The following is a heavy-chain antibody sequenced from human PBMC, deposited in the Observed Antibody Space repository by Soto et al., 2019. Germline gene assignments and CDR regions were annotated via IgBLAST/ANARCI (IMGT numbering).Heavy chain of an antibody. V-gene: IGHV3-30-3*01. Sequence: GGSLRLSCAASGFTFSSYAMHWVRQAPGKGLEWVAVISYDGSNKYYADSVKGRFTISRDNSKNTLYLQMNSLRAEDTAVYYCARRGGWPFYYFDYWGQGTLVTVSS. CDR3: ARRGGWPFYYFDY. CDR1: GFTFSSYA. CDR2: ISYDGSNK. D-gene: IGHD6-19*01. J-gene: IGHJ4*02.